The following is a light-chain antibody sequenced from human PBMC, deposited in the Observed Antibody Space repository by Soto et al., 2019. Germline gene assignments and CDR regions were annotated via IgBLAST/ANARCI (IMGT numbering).Light chain of an antibody. Sequence: QSVLTQRASVSGSPGQSITISCTGTTSDVGGYNYVSWFQQHPGKAPKLIIYDVSDRPSGVSNRFSGSKSGNTASLTISGLQAEDEADYFCSSYTSSTTPYVFGTGTKVTVL. J-gene: IGLJ1*01. CDR2: DVS. V-gene: IGLV2-14*01. CDR1: TSDVGGYNY. CDR3: SSYTSSTTPYV.